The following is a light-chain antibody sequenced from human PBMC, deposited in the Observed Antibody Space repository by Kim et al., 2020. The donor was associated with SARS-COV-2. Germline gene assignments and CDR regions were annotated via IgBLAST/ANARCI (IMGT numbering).Light chain of an antibody. Sequence: EIVLTQTPATLSLSPGESATLSCRASQRVSSYLAWYQQKPGQALRLLIYDASNRATGIPARFSGSGSGTDFTLTINSLEPEDFAVYYCQQRSNWPPLFTFGGGTKVDIK. CDR3: QQRSNWPPLFT. J-gene: IGKJ4*01. CDR2: DAS. V-gene: IGKV3-11*01. CDR1: QRVSSY.